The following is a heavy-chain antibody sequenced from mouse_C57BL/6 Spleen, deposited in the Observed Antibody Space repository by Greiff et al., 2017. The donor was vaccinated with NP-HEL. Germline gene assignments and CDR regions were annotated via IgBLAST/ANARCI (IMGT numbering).Heavy chain of an antibody. J-gene: IGHJ2*01. CDR1: GYTFTDYY. Sequence: EVQLQQSGPVLVKPGASVKMSCKASGYTFTDYYMNWVKQSHGKSLEWIGVINPYNGGTSYNQKFKGKATLTVDKSSSTAYMELNSLTSEDSAVYYCARRDSPYYFDYWGQGTTLTVSS. CDR2: INPYNGGT. V-gene: IGHV1-19*01. CDR3: ARRDSPYYFDY.